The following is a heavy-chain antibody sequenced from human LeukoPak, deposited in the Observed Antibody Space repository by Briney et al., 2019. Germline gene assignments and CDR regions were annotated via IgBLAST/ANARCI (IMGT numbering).Heavy chain of an antibody. V-gene: IGHV4-39*07. J-gene: IGHJ5*02. D-gene: IGHD4-17*01. CDR3: ARDSAVTTPDWFDP. CDR1: GGSISSSSYY. CDR2: IYYSGST. Sequence: SETLSLTCTVSGGSISSSSYYWGWIRQPPGKGLEWIGSIYYSGSTYYNPSLKSRVTISLDTSRNQFSLKLSSVTAADTAVYYCARDSAVTTPDWFDPWGQGTLVTVSS.